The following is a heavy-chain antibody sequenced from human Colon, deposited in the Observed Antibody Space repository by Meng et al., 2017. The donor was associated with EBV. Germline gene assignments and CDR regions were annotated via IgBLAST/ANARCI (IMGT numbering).Heavy chain of an antibody. CDR3: ARGTPGRGYSDY. D-gene: IGHD3-10*01. Sequence: VPLWQLGARVQKPGSSVRLSCESCGYNFASYGISCLRQAPGQGLEWRGWFVNNVDTYSAQKFQGRVTMTTDTHTSTAFRELRSRRSDDTAVYYCARGTPGRGYSDYWGQGTLVTVSS. CDR1: GYNFASYG. CDR2: FVNNVDT. J-gene: IGHJ4*02. V-gene: IGHV1-18*01.